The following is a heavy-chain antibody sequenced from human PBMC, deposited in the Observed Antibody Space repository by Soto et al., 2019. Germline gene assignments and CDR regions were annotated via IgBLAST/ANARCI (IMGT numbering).Heavy chain of an antibody. D-gene: IGHD5-12*01. J-gene: IGHJ4*02. Sequence: VKVSCKSSGGIFSNFGISCVRQAPGQGLEWMGGIVPVFGRPNYAQRFRGRLTITADESTSTGYMELISLRSDDTAVYYCAREGSGYNFWGQGTQVTVFS. CDR3: AREGSGYNF. CDR2: IVPVFGRP. CDR1: GGIFSNFG. V-gene: IGHV1-69*01.